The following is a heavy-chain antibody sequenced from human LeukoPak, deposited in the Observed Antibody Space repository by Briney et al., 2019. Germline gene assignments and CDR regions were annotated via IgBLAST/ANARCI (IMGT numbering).Heavy chain of an antibody. CDR1: GYTFTKYG. Sequence: ASVKVSCKASGYTFTKYGITWVRQAPGQGLEWMGWTSPNNGNTNYGKKFQGRVTMTTDTSTNTAYMELRSLRSDDTAVYYCARDPPPSCCSGVCYVARQYYFDYWGQGTLVTVSS. V-gene: IGHV1-18*01. D-gene: IGHD2-8*02. CDR2: TSPNNGNT. CDR3: ARDPPPSCCSGVCYVARQYYFDY. J-gene: IGHJ4*02.